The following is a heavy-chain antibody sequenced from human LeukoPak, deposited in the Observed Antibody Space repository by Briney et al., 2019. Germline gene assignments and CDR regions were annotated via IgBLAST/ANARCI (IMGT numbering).Heavy chain of an antibody. CDR2: IRSNGDNT. CDR1: GFTFSSIA. J-gene: IGHJ4*02. Sequence: GGSLTLSCAASGFTFSSIAMTWVRQAPGKGLEWVSSIRSNGDNTYNADSVKGRFTISRDNSKNTLYFQMNSLRVEDTATYYCAKGQELDDGVFDSWGQGTLVTVSS. V-gene: IGHV3-23*01. D-gene: IGHD3/OR15-3a*01. CDR3: AKGQELDDGVFDS.